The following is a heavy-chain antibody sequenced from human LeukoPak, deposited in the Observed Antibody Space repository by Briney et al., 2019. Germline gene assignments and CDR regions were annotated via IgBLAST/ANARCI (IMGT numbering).Heavy chain of an antibody. CDR1: GFTFSSYA. D-gene: IGHD6-13*01. CDR3: AKLAGYSSSREYFQH. V-gene: IGHV3-30*18. Sequence: GGSLRLSCAASGFTFSSYAMHWVRQAPGKGLEWVAVISYDGSNKYYADSVKGRFTISRDNSKNTLYLQMNSLRAEDTAVYYCAKLAGYSSSREYFQHWGQGTLVTVSS. CDR2: ISYDGSNK. J-gene: IGHJ1*01.